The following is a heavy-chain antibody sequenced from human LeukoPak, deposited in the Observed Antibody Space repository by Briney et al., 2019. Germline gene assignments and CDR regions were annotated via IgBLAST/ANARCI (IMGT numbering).Heavy chain of an antibody. CDR3: ATDLSIFGAVINSPPRE. Sequence: SETLSLTCAVYGGSFSGYYWSWIRQPPGKGLEWIGEINHSGSTNYNPSLKSRVTISVDTSKNQFSLKLSSVTAADTAVYYCATDLSIFGAVINSPPREWGQGTLVTVSS. V-gene: IGHV4-34*01. CDR2: INHSGST. D-gene: IGHD3-3*01. J-gene: IGHJ4*02. CDR1: GGSFSGYY.